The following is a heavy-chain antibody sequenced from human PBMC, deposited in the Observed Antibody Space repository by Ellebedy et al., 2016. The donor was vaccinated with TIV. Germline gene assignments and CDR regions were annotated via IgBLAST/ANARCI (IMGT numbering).Heavy chain of an antibody. D-gene: IGHD6-13*01. CDR2: MNPNSGNT. Sequence: ASVKVSXXASGYTFTTYDINWVRQATGQGLEWMGWMNPNSGNTGYAQKFQGRVTMTRDTSTSTVYMELNSLKTEDTAVYYCTRDQALYSSSWFRGYYYMDVWGKGTTVTVSS. V-gene: IGHV1-8*01. J-gene: IGHJ6*03. CDR3: TRDQALYSSSWFRGYYYMDV. CDR1: GYTFTTYD.